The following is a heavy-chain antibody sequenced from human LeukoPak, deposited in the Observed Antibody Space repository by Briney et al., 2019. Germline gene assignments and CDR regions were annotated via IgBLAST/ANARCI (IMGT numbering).Heavy chain of an antibody. V-gene: IGHV3-30*18. CDR2: ISYDGSNK. Sequence: PGRSLRLSCAASGFTFSSYGMHWVRQAPGKGLEWVAVISYDGSNKYYADSVKGRFTISRDNSKNTLYLQMNSLRAEDTAVYYCAKDQQPRILILFDYWGQGTLVTVSS. CDR1: GFTFSSYG. J-gene: IGHJ4*02. CDR3: AKDQQPRILILFDY. D-gene: IGHD3-9*01.